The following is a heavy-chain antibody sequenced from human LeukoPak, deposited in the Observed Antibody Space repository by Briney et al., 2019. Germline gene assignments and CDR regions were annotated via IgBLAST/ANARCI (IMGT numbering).Heavy chain of an antibody. CDR3: ARATYYYDSSGYHDAFDI. CDR2: IIPIFGTA. V-gene: IGHV1-69*06. Sequence: SVKVSCKASGGTFSSYAISWVRQAPGQGLEWMGGIIPIFGTANYAQKFQGRVTITADKSTSTAYMELSSLRSEDTAVYYCARATYYYDSSGYHDAFDIWGQGTMLTVSS. J-gene: IGHJ3*02. CDR1: GGTFSSYA. D-gene: IGHD3-22*01.